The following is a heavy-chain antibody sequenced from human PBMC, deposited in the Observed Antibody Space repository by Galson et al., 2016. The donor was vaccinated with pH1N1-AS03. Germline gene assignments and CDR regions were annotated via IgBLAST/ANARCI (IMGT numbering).Heavy chain of an antibody. CDR3: ARDHDFWTGYSGVYYYYNDV. CDR2: ISYDGSDK. J-gene: IGHJ6*03. V-gene: IGHV3-30*01. D-gene: IGHD3/OR15-3a*01. Sequence: SLRLSCAASGFTFSSYAMHWVRQAPGKGLEWVAVISYDGSDKYYVDSVKGRFTNSRDNSKNTLYLQMNSLRAEDTAVYYCARDHDFWTGYSGVYYYYNDVWGKGTTVTVSS. CDR1: GFTFSSYA.